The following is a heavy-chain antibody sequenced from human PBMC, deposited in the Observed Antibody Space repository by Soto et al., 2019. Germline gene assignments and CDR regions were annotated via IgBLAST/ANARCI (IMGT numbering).Heavy chain of an antibody. CDR3: AKDRRRGTYFYDSSGEFDY. CDR2: ISYDGSNK. CDR1: GFTFSSYG. Sequence: PGGSLRLSCAASGFTFSSYGMHWVRQAPGKGLEWVAVISYDGSNKYYADSVKGRFTISRDNSKNTLYLQMNSLRAEDTAVYYCAKDRRRGTYFYDSSGEFDYWGQGTLVTVSS. D-gene: IGHD3-22*01. J-gene: IGHJ4*02. V-gene: IGHV3-30*18.